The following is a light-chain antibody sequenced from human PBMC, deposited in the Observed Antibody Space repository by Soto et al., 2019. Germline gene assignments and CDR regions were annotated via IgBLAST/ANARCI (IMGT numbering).Light chain of an antibody. CDR2: AAS. CDR1: QSISRY. CDR3: QQNYRATPWT. V-gene: IGKV1-39*01. Sequence: DIQMTQSPSPLSASVGDRITITCRASQSISRYLNWYQHKPGKAPKLLINAASSLERGVPSRFSGGGSGTDFTLNISSLQPDDFANYYCQQNYRATPWTFGQGTKVDIK. J-gene: IGKJ1*01.